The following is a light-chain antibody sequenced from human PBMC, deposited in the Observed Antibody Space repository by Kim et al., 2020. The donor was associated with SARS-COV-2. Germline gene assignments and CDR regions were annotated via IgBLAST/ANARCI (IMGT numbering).Light chain of an antibody. CDR2: RDS. CDR1: NIGSKN. CDR3: QVWDSSTWV. J-gene: IGLJ3*02. Sequence: SYELTQPLSVSVALGQTARITCGGNNIGSKNVHWYQQKPGQAPVLVIYRDSNRPSGIPERFSGSNSGNTATLTISIAQAGDEADYYCQVWDSSTWVFGGG. V-gene: IGLV3-9*01.